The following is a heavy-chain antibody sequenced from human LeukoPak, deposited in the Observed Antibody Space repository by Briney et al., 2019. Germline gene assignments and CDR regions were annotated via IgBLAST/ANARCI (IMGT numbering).Heavy chain of an antibody. J-gene: IGHJ4*02. D-gene: IGHD3-22*01. CDR3: AKGPDSSGYYSLDY. Sequence: GGSLRLSCAASGFTFSSYDMSWVRQAPGRGLEWVSTIGGRGISTKFADSVKGRFTISRDNSKNTLYVQMNSLRTEDTAIYYCAKGPDSSGYYSLDYWGQGTLVTVSS. CDR1: GFTFSSYD. V-gene: IGHV3-23*01. CDR2: IGGRGIST.